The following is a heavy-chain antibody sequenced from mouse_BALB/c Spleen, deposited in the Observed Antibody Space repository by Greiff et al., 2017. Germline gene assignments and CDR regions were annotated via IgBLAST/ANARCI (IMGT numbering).Heavy chain of an antibody. Sequence: EVQLMESGAGLVQPGGSLKLSCAASGFSFSSYTMSWVRQTPEKRLEWVAYISNGGGSTYYPDTVKGRFTISRDNAKNTLYLQMSSLKSEDTAMYYCARRRGYGYDYAMDYWGQGTSVTVSS. J-gene: IGHJ4*01. CDR3: ARRRGYGYDYAMDY. CDR1: GFSFSSYT. D-gene: IGHD2-2*01. CDR2: ISNGGGST. V-gene: IGHV5-12-2*01.